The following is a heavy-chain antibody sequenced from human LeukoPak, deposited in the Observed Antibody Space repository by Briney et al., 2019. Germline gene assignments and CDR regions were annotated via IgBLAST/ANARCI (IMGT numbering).Heavy chain of an antibody. D-gene: IGHD1-26*01. V-gene: IGHV5-51*01. CDR3: ARQRGLRYAFDI. CDR1: GYRFTSYW. Sequence: GESLEISFKGSGYRFTSYWIGWVRQMPGKGLEGMGIIYPGDSDTRYRPSFQGQVTISADKSINTAYLQWSSLKASDTAMYYCARQRGLRYAFDIWGQGTMVTVSS. CDR2: IYPGDSDT. J-gene: IGHJ3*02.